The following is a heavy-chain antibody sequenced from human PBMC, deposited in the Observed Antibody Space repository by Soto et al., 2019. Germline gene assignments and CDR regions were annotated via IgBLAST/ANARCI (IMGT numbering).Heavy chain of an antibody. CDR2: IYSSGST. Sequence: SETLSLTCTVAGGDINSYYWTWIRQPAGKGLEWIGRIYSSGSTKYNPSLQSRVTMSLXXXXXXFXLXLXXXTAAXTAVYYCARGQRFSDWFDPWGQGTLVTVS. CDR1: GGDINSYY. V-gene: IGHV4-4*07. J-gene: IGHJ5*02. D-gene: IGHD3-3*01. CDR3: ARGQRFSDWFDP.